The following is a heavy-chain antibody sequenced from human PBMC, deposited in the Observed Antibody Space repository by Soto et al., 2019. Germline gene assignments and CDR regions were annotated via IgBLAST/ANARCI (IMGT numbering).Heavy chain of an antibody. J-gene: IGHJ4*01. D-gene: IGHD2-15*01. Sequence: SETLSLTCTVSGYSISSGSYWGWIRQPPGKGPEWIASIYHGGTTFYNPSLKSRITISVATPHNQFSLNLRSVTAADTAVYYFARAQVMVVAGSTFDYWGHGTLVTVS. CDR3: ARAQVMVVAGSTFDY. V-gene: IGHV4-38-2*02. CDR2: IYHGGTT. CDR1: GYSISSGSY.